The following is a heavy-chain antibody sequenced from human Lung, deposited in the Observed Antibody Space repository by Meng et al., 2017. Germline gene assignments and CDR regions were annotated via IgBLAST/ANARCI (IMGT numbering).Heavy chain of an antibody. Sequence: QVGRVQSGAEVKKPGASVKVSCKPSGYNFPDYYIHWVRRAPGQGLEWMGRINPKSGDTHYAQKFQARVTMTGDTSISTAYMELSGLRSDDTAMYYCARDEDISAAGKLFGNYWGQGTLVTVSS. J-gene: IGHJ4*02. CDR2: INPKSGDT. CDR1: GYNFPDYY. CDR3: ARDEDISAAGKLFGNY. D-gene: IGHD6-25*01. V-gene: IGHV1-2*06.